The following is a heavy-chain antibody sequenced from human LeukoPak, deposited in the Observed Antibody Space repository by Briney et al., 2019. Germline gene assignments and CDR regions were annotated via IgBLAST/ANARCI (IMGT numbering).Heavy chain of an antibody. Sequence: GGSLRLSCVGSGFSFSSYAMSWVRQAPGKGLEWVGRIRSKANRYSTEYAAPVKGRFTILRDDSKNSVYLQMSSLKTEDSAVYYCARGGPYSTSNYWGQGTLVTVSS. CDR2: IRSKANRYST. CDR3: ARGGPYSTSNY. J-gene: IGHJ4*02. D-gene: IGHD6-13*01. V-gene: IGHV3-72*01. CDR1: GFSFSSYA.